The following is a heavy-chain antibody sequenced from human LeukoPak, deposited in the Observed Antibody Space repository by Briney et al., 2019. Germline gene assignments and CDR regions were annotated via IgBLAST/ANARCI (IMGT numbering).Heavy chain of an antibody. CDR3: ARDGFAASIGYFFDL. V-gene: IGHV3-48*01. CDR1: GFTVSSNE. J-gene: IGHJ4*02. Sequence: GGSLRLSCVASGFTVSSNEMSWVRQAPGKGLEWVSYISPSSSTIYYADSVKGRFTISRDNAVNSVYLQMNSLRVEDTAVYYCARDGFAASIGYFFDLWGQGTLVSVSS. D-gene: IGHD2/OR15-2a*01. CDR2: ISPSSSTI.